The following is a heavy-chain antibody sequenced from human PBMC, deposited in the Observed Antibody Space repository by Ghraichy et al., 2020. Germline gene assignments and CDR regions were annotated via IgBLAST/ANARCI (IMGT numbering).Heavy chain of an antibody. D-gene: IGHD3-3*01. CDR3: ASITIFGVVPTSNGMDA. Sequence: TCAASGFAFSTYCMHWVRQAPGKGLEWVAVIWYDGNKKYYAESVKGRFTISRDNYKNTLYLQMNSLRAEDTAVYYCASITIFGVVPTSNGMDAWGQGTTVTVSS. CDR2: IWYDGNKK. V-gene: IGHV3-33*01. CDR1: GFAFSTYC. J-gene: IGHJ6*02.